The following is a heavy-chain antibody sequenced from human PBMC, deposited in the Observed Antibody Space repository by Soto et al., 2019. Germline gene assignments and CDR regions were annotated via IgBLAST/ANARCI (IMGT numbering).Heavy chain of an antibody. J-gene: IGHJ4*02. Sequence: ASVKVSCKASGYTFTSYYMPWVRQAPGQGLEWMGIINPSGGSTSYAQKFQGRVTMTRDTSTNTVYMELSSLRSEDTAVYYCARVTSTIFGTRIFDYWGQGTLVTVSS. D-gene: IGHD3-3*01. CDR3: ARVTSTIFGTRIFDY. V-gene: IGHV1-46*01. CDR1: GYTFTSYY. CDR2: INPSGGST.